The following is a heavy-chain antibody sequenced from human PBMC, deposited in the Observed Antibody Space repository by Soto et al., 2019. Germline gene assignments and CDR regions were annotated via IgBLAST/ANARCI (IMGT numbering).Heavy chain of an antibody. CDR2: IYWDDDK. D-gene: IGHD2-21*02. Sequence: QITLKESGPTLVKPTQTLTLTCTFSGFSLSTIGVGVGWIRQPPGKALEWLALIYWDDDKRYSPSLKSRLTDTKDTSKNQVVITMTNMDPVDTATYYCVQSRCGGDCLQSYSSHSYYGLDVWGQGTTVTVSS. V-gene: IGHV2-5*02. CDR3: VQSRCGGDCLQSYSSHSYYGLDV. CDR1: GFSLSTIGVG. J-gene: IGHJ6*02.